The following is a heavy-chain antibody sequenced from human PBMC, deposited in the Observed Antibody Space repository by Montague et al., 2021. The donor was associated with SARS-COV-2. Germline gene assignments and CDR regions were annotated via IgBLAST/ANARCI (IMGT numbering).Heavy chain of an antibody. Sequence: SLRLSCAASGFSFSSSATNWVRQAPGKGLEWLSYIGSSGENIDYADSVKGRFTISRDNAKNSLYLQMKSLRVEDTALYYCAKGPDGVDYWGQGTLVTVSS. CDR2: IGSSGENI. D-gene: IGHD1-14*01. CDR3: AKGPDGVDY. V-gene: IGHV3-48*03. J-gene: IGHJ4*02. CDR1: GFSFSSSA.